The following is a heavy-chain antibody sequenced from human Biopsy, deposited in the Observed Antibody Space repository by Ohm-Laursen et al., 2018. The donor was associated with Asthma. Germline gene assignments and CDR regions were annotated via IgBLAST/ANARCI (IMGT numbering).Heavy chain of an antibody. D-gene: IGHD3-22*01. Sequence: SQTLSLTCTVSYGPITSGGYYWTWIRQHTGKGLEWIGFIYYSGRTYYDPSLKSRVSISIDTSKNQFSLKLSSVTAPDPAVYYCARAQDYYDSRGYYRSFDYWGQGTLVTVSS. V-gene: IGHV4-31*03. J-gene: IGHJ4*02. CDR2: IYYSGRT. CDR1: YGPITSGGYY. CDR3: ARAQDYYDSRGYYRSFDY.